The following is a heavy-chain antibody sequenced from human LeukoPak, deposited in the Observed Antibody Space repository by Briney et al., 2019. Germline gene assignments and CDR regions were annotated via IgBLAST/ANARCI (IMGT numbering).Heavy chain of an antibody. Sequence: GGSLRLSCAASGFIFSNYNMIWVHQAPGKGLEWVSYTSSSSSSIHYADPVKGRFTISRDNAKNSLYLQMNSLRAEDTAVYYCARLGRGDGYKYFDYWGQGTLVTVSS. CDR1: GFIFSNYN. CDR2: TSSSSSSI. CDR3: ARLGRGDGYKYFDY. V-gene: IGHV3-48*01. J-gene: IGHJ4*02. D-gene: IGHD5-24*01.